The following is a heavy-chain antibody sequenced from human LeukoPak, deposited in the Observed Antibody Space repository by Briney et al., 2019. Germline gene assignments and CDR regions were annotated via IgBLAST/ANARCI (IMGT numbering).Heavy chain of an antibody. CDR1: GFTFSSYA. J-gene: IGHJ4*02. CDR2: ISGSGGST. V-gene: IGHV3-23*01. Sequence: GGSLRLSCAASGFTFSSYAMSWVRQAPGKGLEWVSAISGSGGSTYYADSVKGRFTISRDNSKNTLCLQMNSLRAEDTAVYYCAKGVAAAGIFDYWGQGTLVTVSS. D-gene: IGHD6-13*01. CDR3: AKGVAAAGIFDY.